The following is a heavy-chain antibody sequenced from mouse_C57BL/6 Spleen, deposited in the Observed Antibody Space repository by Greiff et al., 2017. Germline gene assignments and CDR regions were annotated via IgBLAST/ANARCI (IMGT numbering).Heavy chain of an antibody. CDR2: IDPNSGGT. V-gene: IGHV1-72*01. J-gene: IGHJ4*01. CDR1: GYTFTSYW. D-gene: IGHD2-1*01. CDR3: GGNYEEGFYAMDY. Sequence: QVQLQQPGAELVKPGASVKLSCKASGYTFTSYWMPWVKQRPGRGLEWIGRIDPNSGGTKANEKFKSKATLTVDTPSSTAYMQRRSLTSEASAVYYCGGNYEEGFYAMDYWGQGASVTVSS.